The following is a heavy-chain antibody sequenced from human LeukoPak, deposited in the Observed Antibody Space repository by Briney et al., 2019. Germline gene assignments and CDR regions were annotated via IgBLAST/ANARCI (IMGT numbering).Heavy chain of an antibody. V-gene: IGHV4-59*08. CDR3: ARVEMATITVDY. CDR1: GGSISSYY. J-gene: IGHJ4*02. CDR2: IYYSGST. Sequence: SETLSLTCTVSGGSISSYYWSWIRQPPGKGLEWIGYIYYSGSTNYKPSLKSRVTISVDTSKNQFSLKLSSVTAADTAVYYCARVEMATITVDYWGQGTLVTVSS. D-gene: IGHD5-24*01.